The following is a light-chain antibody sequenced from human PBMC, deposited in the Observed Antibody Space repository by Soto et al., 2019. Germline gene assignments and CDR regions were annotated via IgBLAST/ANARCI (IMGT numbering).Light chain of an antibody. Sequence: EIEMTQSPATLSVSPGERATISCRASQSVSSNLAWYQQKPGQAPRLLIYCASTRATGIPSRFSGSGSGTEFTLTISSLQSEDFAVYYCQQYNNWPYTFGQGTKLEIK. CDR3: QQYNNWPYT. CDR1: QSVSSN. V-gene: IGKV3-15*01. J-gene: IGKJ2*01. CDR2: CAS.